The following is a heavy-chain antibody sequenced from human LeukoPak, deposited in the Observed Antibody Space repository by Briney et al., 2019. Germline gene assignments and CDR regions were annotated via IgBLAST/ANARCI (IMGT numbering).Heavy chain of an antibody. CDR1: GFTFSSYG. J-gene: IGHJ4*02. CDR3: ARGDDGAY. CDR2: IWYDGSNK. V-gene: IGHV3-33*03. D-gene: IGHD3-16*01. Sequence: QPGRSLRLSCAASGFTFSSYGMHWVRQAPGKGLEWVAVIWYDGSNKYYADSVRGRFTISRDNAKKSLYLQMNSLRVEDTAVYYCARGDDGAYWGQGTLVTVSS.